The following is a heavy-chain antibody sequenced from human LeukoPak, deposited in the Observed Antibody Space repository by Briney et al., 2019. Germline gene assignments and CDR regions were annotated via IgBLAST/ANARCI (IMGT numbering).Heavy chain of an antibody. J-gene: IGHJ6*03. Sequence: ASVKVSCKASGYTFTRYGISWVRQAPGQGLEWMGWISAYNGNTNYAQKLQGRVTMTTDTSTSTAYMELRSLRSDDTAVYYCARMGYCSSTSCHIFEAYYYYYYMDVWGKGTTATVSS. V-gene: IGHV1-18*01. CDR1: GYTFTRYG. CDR2: ISAYNGNT. CDR3: ARMGYCSSTSCHIFEAYYYYYYMDV. D-gene: IGHD2-2*02.